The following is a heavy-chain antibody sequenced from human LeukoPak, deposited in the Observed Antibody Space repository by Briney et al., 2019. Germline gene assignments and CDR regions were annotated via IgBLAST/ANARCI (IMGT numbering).Heavy chain of an antibody. CDR3: AKSQTGHYDSSGYYDY. J-gene: IGHJ4*02. Sequence: PGGSLRLSCAASGFTFSSYSMHWVRQAPGKGLEWVAVISYDGSNKYYADSVKGRFTISRDNSKNTLYLQMNSLRAEDTAVYYCAKSQTGHYDSSGYYDYWGQGTLVTVSS. CDR1: GFTFSSYS. D-gene: IGHD3-22*01. CDR2: ISYDGSNK. V-gene: IGHV3-30*18.